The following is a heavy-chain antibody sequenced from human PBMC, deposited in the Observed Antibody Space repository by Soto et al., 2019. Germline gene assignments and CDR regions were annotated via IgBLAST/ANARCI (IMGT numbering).Heavy chain of an antibody. V-gene: IGHV1-18*01. D-gene: IGHD6-19*01. CDR3: ARDKPSSSGWNDY. Sequence: QVQLVQSGAEVKKPGASVHVSCKASGYTFTSYGISWVRQAPGQGLEWMGWISAYNGNTVYAQKLEGRVTRTTDTYNSTAYMERRSLRSDDTAVYYCARDKPSSSGWNDYWGQGTLVTVSS. J-gene: IGHJ4*02. CDR2: ISAYNGNT. CDR1: GYTFTSYG.